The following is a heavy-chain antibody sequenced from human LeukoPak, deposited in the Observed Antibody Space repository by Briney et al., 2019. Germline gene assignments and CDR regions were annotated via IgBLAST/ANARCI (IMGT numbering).Heavy chain of an antibody. CDR1: GFTFSSYN. J-gene: IGHJ4*02. CDR2: ISSSTSYI. Sequence: PGGSLRLSCAGSGFTFSSYNMNWVRQAPGKGLEWVSSISSSTSYIYYADSVKGRFTISRDNAKNSLYLQMNSLRAEDTAVYYCARDLNGFSPYDYWGQGTLVTVSS. D-gene: IGHD3-3*01. V-gene: IGHV3-21*01. CDR3: ARDLNGFSPYDY.